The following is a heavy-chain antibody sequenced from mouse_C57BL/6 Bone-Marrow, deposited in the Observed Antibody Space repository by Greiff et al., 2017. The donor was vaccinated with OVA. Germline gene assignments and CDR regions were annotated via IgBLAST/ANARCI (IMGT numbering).Heavy chain of an antibody. CDR1: GFSFNTYA. J-gene: IGHJ3*01. Sequence: EVKLMESGGGLVQPNGSLTLSCAASGFSFNTYAMNWVRQAPGTGLEWVGRLRSKSNNYATYYADSVKDRFTISRDDSESMLYLQMNNLKTEDTAMYYCVRQGYYGSSFAWFAYWGQGTLVTVSA. CDR3: VRQGYYGSSFAWFAY. D-gene: IGHD1-1*01. V-gene: IGHV10-1*01. CDR2: LRSKSNNYAT.